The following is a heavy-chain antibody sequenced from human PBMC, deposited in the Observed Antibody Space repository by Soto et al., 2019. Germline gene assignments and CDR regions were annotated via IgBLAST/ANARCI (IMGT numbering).Heavy chain of an antibody. J-gene: IGHJ4*02. CDR1: GYTSSGFY. D-gene: IGHD6-19*01. CDR3: ASAAVTGTAGLDF. Sequence: ASVKVSCIACGYTSSGFYMHGVRQAPGQGLEWMGWINPNSGSTKSAGKFQGRVTMTRDTSISTAYMELSRLTSDDTAVYYCASAAVTGTAGLDFWGQGTQVTVSS. V-gene: IGHV1-2*02. CDR2: INPNSGST.